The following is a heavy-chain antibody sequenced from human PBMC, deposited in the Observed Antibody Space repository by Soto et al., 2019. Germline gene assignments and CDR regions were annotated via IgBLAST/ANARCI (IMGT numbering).Heavy chain of an antibody. CDR2: IIPILGIA. V-gene: IGHV1-69*02. J-gene: IGHJ4*02. D-gene: IGHD4-17*01. CDR1: GGTFNSYT. CDR3: ARSTVTTPFDY. Sequence: ASVKVSCKASGGTFNSYTISWVRQAPGQGLEWMGRIIPILGIANYAQKFQGRVTITRDKSTSTAYMVLSSLRSEDTAIYYCARSTVTTPFDYWGQGTLVTVSS.